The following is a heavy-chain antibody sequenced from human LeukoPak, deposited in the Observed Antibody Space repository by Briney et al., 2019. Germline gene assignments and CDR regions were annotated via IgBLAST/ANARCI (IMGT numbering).Heavy chain of an antibody. Sequence: PGGSLRLSCAASGFTFSSYDMHWVRQAPGKGLEWVSYISRSGDTIYFADSVKGRFTISRDNAKNSLYLQMSSLRAEDTAVYYCARDYASDYWGQGTLVTVSS. V-gene: IGHV3-48*03. CDR2: ISRSGDTI. J-gene: IGHJ4*02. D-gene: IGHD3-10*01. CDR1: GFTFSSYD. CDR3: ARDYASDY.